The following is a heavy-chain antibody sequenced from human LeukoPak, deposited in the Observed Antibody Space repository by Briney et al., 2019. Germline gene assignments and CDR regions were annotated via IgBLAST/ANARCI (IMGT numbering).Heavy chain of an antibody. CDR1: GFTFSSYS. CDR2: ISSYGSTV. D-gene: IGHD5-12*01. Sequence: GGSLRLSCAASGFTFSSYSMNWVRQAPGKGLEWVSYISSYGSTVYYADSVKGRFTISRDNAKNSLYLQMNSLRAEDTAVYYCAREGGYSGYDFGNPVDYWGQGTLVTVSS. CDR3: AREGGYSGYDFGNPVDY. J-gene: IGHJ4*02. V-gene: IGHV3-48*04.